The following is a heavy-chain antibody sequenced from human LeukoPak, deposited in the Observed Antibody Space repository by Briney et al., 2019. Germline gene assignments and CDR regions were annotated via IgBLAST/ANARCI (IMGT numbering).Heavy chain of an antibody. CDR1: GFTFSDRY. Sequence: GVSLRLSCAASGFTFSDRYIDWVRQAPGKGLEWVGRSRNKGFIYTTAYAASVKGRFTISRDDSKNSVHLQMNGLKIEDTAVYYCATHSYNEDYWGQGTLVTVSS. D-gene: IGHD3-10*01. CDR3: ATHSYNEDY. V-gene: IGHV3-72*01. J-gene: IGHJ4*02. CDR2: SRNKGFIYTT.